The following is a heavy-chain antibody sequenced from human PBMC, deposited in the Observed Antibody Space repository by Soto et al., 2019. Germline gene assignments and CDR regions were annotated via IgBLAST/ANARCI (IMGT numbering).Heavy chain of an antibody. V-gene: IGHV1-69*12. CDR1: GGTFSNYA. J-gene: IGHJ6*02. CDR3: ARVEAVAGLYNYHGLDV. D-gene: IGHD6-19*01. CDR2: IVTIFGTT. Sequence: QVQLVQSGAEVKKPGSSVKVSCKVSGGTFSNYAIDWVRLAPGHGLEWMGGIVTIFGTTYYTQKFQGRATIIADDSTTTAYLEISSLRSEDTAIYYCARVEAVAGLYNYHGLDVWGQGTAVTVSS.